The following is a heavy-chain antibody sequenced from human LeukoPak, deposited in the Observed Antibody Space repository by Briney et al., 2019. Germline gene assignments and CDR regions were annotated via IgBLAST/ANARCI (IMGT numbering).Heavy chain of an antibody. J-gene: IGHJ4*02. D-gene: IGHD6-13*01. Sequence: GRSLRLSCAASGFTFDDYAMHWVRQAPGKGLEWVSGISWNSGSIGYADPVKGRFTISRDNAKNSLYLQMNSLRAEDTAVYYCASPYATGYSSSWYYWGQGTLVTVSS. CDR2: ISWNSGSI. CDR3: ASPYATGYSSSWYY. V-gene: IGHV3-9*01. CDR1: GFTFDDYA.